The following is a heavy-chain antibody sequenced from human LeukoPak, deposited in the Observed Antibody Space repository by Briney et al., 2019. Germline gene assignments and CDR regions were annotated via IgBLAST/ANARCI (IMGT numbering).Heavy chain of an antibody. CDR1: GFTFGDYA. CDR2: IRSKAYGGTT. CDR3: TRDYYVEYFQH. J-gene: IGHJ1*01. D-gene: IGHD3-22*01. Sequence: PGGSLRLSCTASGFTFGDYAMSWVRQAPGKGLEWVGFIRSKAYGGTTEYAASVKGRFTISRDDSKSIAYLQMNSLKTEDTAVYYCTRDYYVEYFQHWGQGTLVTVSS. V-gene: IGHV3-49*04.